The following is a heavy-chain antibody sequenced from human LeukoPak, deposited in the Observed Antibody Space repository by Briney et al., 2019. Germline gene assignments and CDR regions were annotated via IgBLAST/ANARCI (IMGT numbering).Heavy chain of an antibody. V-gene: IGHV3-30-3*01. D-gene: IGHD5-18*01. Sequence: QPGGSLRLSCAASGFTFSSYAMHWVRQAPGKGLEWVAVISYDGSNKYYADSVKGRFTISRDNSKNTLYLQMNSLRAEDTAVYYCARAPYSYGYDYWGQGTLVTVSS. CDR1: GFTFSSYA. J-gene: IGHJ4*02. CDR3: ARAPYSYGYDY. CDR2: ISYDGSNK.